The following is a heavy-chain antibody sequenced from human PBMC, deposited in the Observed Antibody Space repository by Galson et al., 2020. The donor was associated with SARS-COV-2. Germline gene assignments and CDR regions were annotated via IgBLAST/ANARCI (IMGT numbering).Heavy chain of an antibody. V-gene: IGHV3-21*01. CDR3: AREFVRIIDY. D-gene: IGHD6-6*01. CDR1: GFTFSGYV. J-gene: IGHJ4*02. CDR2: ISTSGTYT. Sequence: GGSLRLSCAASGFTFSGYVMTWVRQSPGKGLEWLSSISTSGTYTYYADSVKGRFTISRDNAENSLYLQMNSLRADDTAVYYCAREFVRIIDYWGQGTLVTVSS.